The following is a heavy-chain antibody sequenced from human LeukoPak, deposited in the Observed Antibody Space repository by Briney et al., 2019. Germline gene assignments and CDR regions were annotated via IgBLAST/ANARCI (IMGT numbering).Heavy chain of an antibody. D-gene: IGHD3-22*01. J-gene: IGHJ3*02. Sequence: SETLSLTCAVYGGSFSGYYWSWIRQPPGKGLEWIGEINHSGSANYNPSLKSRVTMSVDTSRSQFSLKLTSVTAADTAVYYCARRRFSYDSSGYYYRYAFDIWGQGTKVTVSS. CDR1: GGSFSGYY. CDR3: ARRRFSYDSSGYYYRYAFDI. V-gene: IGHV4-34*01. CDR2: INHSGSA.